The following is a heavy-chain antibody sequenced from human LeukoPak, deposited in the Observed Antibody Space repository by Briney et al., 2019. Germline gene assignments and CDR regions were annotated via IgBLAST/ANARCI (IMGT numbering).Heavy chain of an antibody. CDR3: RVVTATYFDY. D-gene: IGHD2-21*02. J-gene: IGHJ4*02. Sequence: GGSLRLSCAASGFTFSSYAMHGVRQAPGKGLEWVAVISYDGSNKYYADSVKGRFTISRDNSKNTLYPQMNSLRAEDTAVYYCRVVTATYFDYWGQGTLVTVSS. V-gene: IGHV3-30-3*01. CDR1: GFTFSSYA. CDR2: ISYDGSNK.